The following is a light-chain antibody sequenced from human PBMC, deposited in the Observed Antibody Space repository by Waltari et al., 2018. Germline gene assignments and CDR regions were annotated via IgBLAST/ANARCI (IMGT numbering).Light chain of an antibody. CDR1: NSNIGSNH. CDR3: AAWDDRLSGQL. Sequence: QSVVTQPPSASGTPGQRVTISCSGSNSNIGSNHVYWYQQLTGKAPKLLIYRDKQRPSGVPDRFSASKSGTTASLAIRGLRFEDEAGYYCAAWDDRLSGQLFGGGTNLAVL. V-gene: IGLV1-47*01. J-gene: IGLJ2*01. CDR2: RDK.